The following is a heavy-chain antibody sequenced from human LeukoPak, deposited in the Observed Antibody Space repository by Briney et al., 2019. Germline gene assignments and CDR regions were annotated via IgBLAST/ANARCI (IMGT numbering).Heavy chain of an antibody. V-gene: IGHV3-48*01. J-gene: IGHJ3*02. D-gene: IGHD1-26*01. Sequence: GGSLRLSCAASRFTFSNYGVNWVRQAPGKGLEWVSYINSRSSTIYYADSVKGRFTISRDNAKNSLYLQMNSLKAEDTAIYYCAREVGTPQAFDIWGQGTMVTVSS. CDR2: INSRSSTI. CDR1: RFTFSNYG. CDR3: AREVGTPQAFDI.